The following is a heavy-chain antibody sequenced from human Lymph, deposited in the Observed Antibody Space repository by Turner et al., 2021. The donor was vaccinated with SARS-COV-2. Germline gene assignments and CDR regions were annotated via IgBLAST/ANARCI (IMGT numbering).Heavy chain of an antibody. J-gene: IGHJ6*02. CDR3: ARYGSGGYFYYGLDV. V-gene: IGHV3-30*04. CDR2: ISYDGSNK. Sequence: QVQLVESGGGGVQPGRSLRLSCAASGFTFSTYAIHWVRQAAGKGVEWVAVISYDGSNKYYAASVKGRFTISRDNSKNTLDLQMNSRRAEDTAVYYCARYGSGGYFYYGLDVWGQGTTVTVSS. CDR1: GFTFSTYA. D-gene: IGHD3-10*01.